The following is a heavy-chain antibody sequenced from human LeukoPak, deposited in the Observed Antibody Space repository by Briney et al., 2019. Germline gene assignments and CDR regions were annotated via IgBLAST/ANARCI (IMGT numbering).Heavy chain of an antibody. D-gene: IGHD4-17*01. CDR3: ARVGSPVDY. J-gene: IGHJ4*02. CDR2: IYYSGST. CDR1: GGSISSYY. V-gene: IGHV4-59*01. Sequence: SETLSLTCTVSGGSISSYYWSWIRQPPGKGLEWIGYIYYSGSTNYNPSLKSRVTISVDTSKNQFSLKLSSVTAADTAVYYCARVGSPVDYWGQGTLVTVSS.